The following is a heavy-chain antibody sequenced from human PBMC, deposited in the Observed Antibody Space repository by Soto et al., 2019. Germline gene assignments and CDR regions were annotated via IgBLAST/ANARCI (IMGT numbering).Heavy chain of an antibody. CDR1: GFTFSSYW. D-gene: IGHD3-9*01. V-gene: IGHV3-74*01. Sequence: GGSLRLSCAASGFTFSSYWMHWVRQAPGKGLVWVSRINSDGSSTSYADSVKGRFTISRDNAKNTLYLQMNSLRAEDTAVYYCARATDYDILTGCGGGLDVWGQATTVTVSS. CDR3: ARATDYDILTGCGGGLDV. CDR2: INSDGSST. J-gene: IGHJ6*02.